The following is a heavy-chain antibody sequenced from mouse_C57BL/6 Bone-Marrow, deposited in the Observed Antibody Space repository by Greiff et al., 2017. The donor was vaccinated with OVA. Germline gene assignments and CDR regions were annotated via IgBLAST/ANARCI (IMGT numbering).Heavy chain of an antibody. Sequence: QVQLKQPGAELVKPGASVKLSCKASGYTFTSYWMHWVKQRPGQGLEWIVMIHPNSGSTNYNEKFKSKATLTVDKSSSTAYMQLSSLTSEDSAVYYCARSALLLRGYYFDYWGQGTTLTVSS. J-gene: IGHJ2*01. CDR1: GYTFTSYW. CDR2: IHPNSGST. D-gene: IGHD1-1*01. CDR3: ARSALLLRGYYFDY. V-gene: IGHV1-64*01.